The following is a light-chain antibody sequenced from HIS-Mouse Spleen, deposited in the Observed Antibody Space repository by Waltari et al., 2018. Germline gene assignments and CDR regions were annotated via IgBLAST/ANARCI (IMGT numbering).Light chain of an antibody. J-gene: IGLJ2*01. Sequence: SYELTQPPSVSVSPGQTARITCSGDALPKKYAYWYQPKSGQAPVLVIYADSKRPSGIPERFSGSSSGTMATLTISGAQVEDEADYYCYSTDSSGNHRVFGGGTKLTVL. CDR2: ADS. CDR3: YSTDSSGNHRV. V-gene: IGLV3-10*01. CDR1: ALPKKY.